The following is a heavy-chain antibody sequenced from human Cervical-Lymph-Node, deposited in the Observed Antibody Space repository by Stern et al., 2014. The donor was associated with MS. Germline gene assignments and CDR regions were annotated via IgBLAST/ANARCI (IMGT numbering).Heavy chain of an antibody. J-gene: IGHJ5*02. D-gene: IGHD1-1*01. CDR3: TRVQRERRALDHFDP. CDR2: INANSGTT. CDR1: GYSFTTHY. Sequence: QVQLVESGAEVKKPGASFNVSCEASGYSFTTHYMHWVRQAPGDGLEWVGMINANSGTTTDARQFQGRVVITRDTSPSTIYLELTGLRSADTALYFCTRVQRERRALDHFDPWGQGTLVTVSS. V-gene: IGHV1-46*03.